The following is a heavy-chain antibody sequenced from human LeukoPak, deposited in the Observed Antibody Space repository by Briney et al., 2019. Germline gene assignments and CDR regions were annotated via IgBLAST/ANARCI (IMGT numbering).Heavy chain of an antibody. J-gene: IGHJ6*03. CDR2: MNPNSGNT. CDR3: ARAFGYCSYDYYSFVYYYYYYMDV. V-gene: IGHV1-8*03. CDR1: GYTFTSYD. D-gene: IGHD5-12*01. Sequence: ASVKVSCKASGYTFTSYDINWVRQATGQGLEWMGWMNPNSGNTGYAQKFQGRVTITRNTSISTAYMELSSLRSEDTAVYYCARAFGYCSYDYYSFVYYYYYYMDVWGKGTTVTVSS.